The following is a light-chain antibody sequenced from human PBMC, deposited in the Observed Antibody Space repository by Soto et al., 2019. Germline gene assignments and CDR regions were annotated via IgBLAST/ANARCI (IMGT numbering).Light chain of an antibody. J-gene: IGKJ5*01. CDR3: QQYVKSPSIT. CDR2: AAS. CDR1: ESIGDY. V-gene: IGKV3-20*01. Sequence: EIVLTQSPGALSLSPRDRATLSCRPSESIGDYLAWYQQRPGQAPRLLIYAASRRASGTPHRFSGSGSERAFTLAISGLEPADFGVYYCQQYVKSPSITFGQGTRLEIK.